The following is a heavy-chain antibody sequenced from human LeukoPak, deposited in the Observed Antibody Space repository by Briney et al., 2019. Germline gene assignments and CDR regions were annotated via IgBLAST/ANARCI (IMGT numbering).Heavy chain of an antibody. CDR3: ARTTVTTQY. CDR1: GYTFTDYY. CDR2: INPNSGGT. Sequence: ASVKVSCXASGYTFTDYYMHWVRQARGQGLEWMGRINPNSGGTNYAQKFQGRVTMTRDTSISTAYMELSRLRSDDTAVYYCARTTVTTQYWGQGTLVTVSS. D-gene: IGHD4-17*01. J-gene: IGHJ4*02. V-gene: IGHV1-2*06.